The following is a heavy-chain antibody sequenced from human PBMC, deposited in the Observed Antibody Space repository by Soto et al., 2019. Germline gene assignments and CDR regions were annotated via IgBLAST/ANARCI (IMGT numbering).Heavy chain of an antibody. Sequence: WGSLGICCASSVFTFSSYGMHWVGQAPGKGLEWVAVISYDGSNKYYADSVKGRFTISRDNSKNTLYLQMNSLRAEDTAVYYCPKGPGGVATAMGFYFWGQGTLVTVSS. D-gene: IGHD5-18*01. J-gene: IGHJ4*02. CDR1: VFTFSSYG. CDR3: PKGPGGVATAMGFYF. V-gene: IGHV3-30*18. CDR2: ISYDGSNK.